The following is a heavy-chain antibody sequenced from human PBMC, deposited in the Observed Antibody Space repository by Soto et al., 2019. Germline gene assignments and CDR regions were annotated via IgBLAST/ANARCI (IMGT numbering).Heavy chain of an antibody. V-gene: IGHV4-59*08. Sequence: PSETLSLTCTVSGGSISSYYWSWIRQPPGKGLEWIGYIYYSGSTNYNPSLKSRVTISVDTSKNQFSLKLSSLTAADTAVYYCARLTAVSYFDYWGQGTLVTVSS. CDR1: GGSISSYY. J-gene: IGHJ4*02. CDR3: ARLTAVSYFDY. CDR2: IYYSGST. D-gene: IGHD6-19*01.